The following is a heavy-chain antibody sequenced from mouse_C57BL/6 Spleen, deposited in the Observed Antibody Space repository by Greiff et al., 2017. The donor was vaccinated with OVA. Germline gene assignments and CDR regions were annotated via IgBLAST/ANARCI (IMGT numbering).Heavy chain of an antibody. D-gene: IGHD2-4*01. CDR1: GYAFSSYW. Sequence: QVHVKQSGAELVKPGASVKISCKASGYAFSSYWMNWVKQRPGKGLEWIGQIYPGDGDTNYNGKFKGKATLTADKSSSTAYMQLSSLTSEDSAVYFCARGDYDYPWFAYWGQGTLVTVSA. V-gene: IGHV1-80*01. J-gene: IGHJ3*01. CDR3: ARGDYDYPWFAY. CDR2: IYPGDGDT.